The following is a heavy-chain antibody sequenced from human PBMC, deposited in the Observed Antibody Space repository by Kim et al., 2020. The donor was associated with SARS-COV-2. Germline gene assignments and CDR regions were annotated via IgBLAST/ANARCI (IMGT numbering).Heavy chain of an antibody. CDR3: ARGQRITIFGVVREMDV. Sequence: SETLSLTCTVSGGSISSYYWSWIWQPPGKGLEWIGYIYYSGSTNYNPSLKSRVTISVDTSKNQFSLKLSSVTAADTAVYYCARGQRITIFGVVREMDVWGQGTTVTVSS. J-gene: IGHJ6*02. V-gene: IGHV4-59*13. D-gene: IGHD3-3*01. CDR1: GGSISSYY. CDR2: IYYSGST.